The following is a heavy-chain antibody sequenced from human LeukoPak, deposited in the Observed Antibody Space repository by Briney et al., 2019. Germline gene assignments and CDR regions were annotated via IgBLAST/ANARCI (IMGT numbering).Heavy chain of an antibody. CDR1: GFTFSSYS. Sequence: GGSLRLSCAASGFTFSSYSMNWVRQTPGKGLEWVSSISSSSSYIYYADSVKGRFTISRDNAKKLLYLQMNSLRAEDMAVYYCARAYSVSHGLGYYCMDVWGKGTTVTISS. D-gene: IGHD1-26*01. CDR2: ISSSSSYI. CDR3: ARAYSVSHGLGYYCMDV. V-gene: IGHV3-21*01. J-gene: IGHJ6*03.